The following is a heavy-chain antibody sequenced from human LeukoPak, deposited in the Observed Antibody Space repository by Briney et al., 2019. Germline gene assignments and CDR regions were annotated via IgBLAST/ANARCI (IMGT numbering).Heavy chain of an antibody. J-gene: IGHJ5*02. CDR2: IYYSGSS. V-gene: IGHV4-59*01. Sequence: PSETLSLTCTVSGGSISSYYWSWIRQPPGKGLEWIGYIYYSGSSNYNPSLESRVTMSVDTSKDQFSLRLSSVTAADTAVYYCARGGRAVASNWFDPWGQGTLVTVSS. CDR3: ARGGRAVASNWFDP. D-gene: IGHD6-19*01. CDR1: GGSISSYY.